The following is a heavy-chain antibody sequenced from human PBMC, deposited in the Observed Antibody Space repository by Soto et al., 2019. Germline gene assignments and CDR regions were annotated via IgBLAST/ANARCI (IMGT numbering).Heavy chain of an antibody. CDR3: TRYRWFDP. Sequence: EVQLVESGGGLIQPGGSLRLSCAASGFTFSSYSMNWVRQAPGKGLEWVSSISDSSSTIYYADSVKGRFTISRDNAKNSLYLQMNSLRAEDTAIYDCTRYRWFDPWGQGTLVTVSS. J-gene: IGHJ5*02. CDR1: GFTFSSYS. V-gene: IGHV3-48*01. CDR2: ISDSSSTI.